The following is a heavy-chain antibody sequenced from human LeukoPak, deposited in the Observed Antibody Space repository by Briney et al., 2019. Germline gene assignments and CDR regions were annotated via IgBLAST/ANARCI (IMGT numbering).Heavy chain of an antibody. D-gene: IGHD5-24*01. J-gene: IGHJ6*03. Sequence: ASVKISCKVSGYTFTDYYMHWVQQAPGKGLEWMGLVDPEDGETIYAEKFQGRVTITTDESTSTAYMELSSLRSEDTAVYYCARFRDGRYYYMDVWGKGTTVTVSS. CDR2: VDPEDGET. CDR1: GYTFTDYY. CDR3: ARFRDGRYYYMDV. V-gene: IGHV1-69-2*01.